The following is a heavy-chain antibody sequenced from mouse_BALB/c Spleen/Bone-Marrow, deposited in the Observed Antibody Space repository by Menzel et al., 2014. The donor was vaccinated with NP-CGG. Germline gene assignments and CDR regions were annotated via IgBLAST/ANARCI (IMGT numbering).Heavy chain of an antibody. CDR2: IYPSDSYT. J-gene: IGHJ3*01. CDR1: GYTFTSYW. V-gene: IGHV1-69*02. CDR3: TRDDGSFAY. Sequence: QVQLKDSEAELVRPGASVKLSCKASGYTFTSYWINWVKQRPGQGLEWIGNIYPSDSYTNYNQKFKDKATLTVDKSSSTAYMQLSSPTSEDSAVYYCTRDDGSFAYWGQGTLVTVSA. D-gene: IGHD2-3*01.